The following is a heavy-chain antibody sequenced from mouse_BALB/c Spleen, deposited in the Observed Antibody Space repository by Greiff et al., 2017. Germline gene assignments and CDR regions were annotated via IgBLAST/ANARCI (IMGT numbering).Heavy chain of an antibody. V-gene: IGHV1-82*01. CDR2: IYPGDGDT. J-gene: IGHJ4*01. D-gene: IGHD3-2*01. CDR3: ARGVDSSGLYYAMDD. Sequence: QVQLQQSGPELVKPGASVKISCKASGYAFSSSWMNWVKQRPGQGLEWIGRIYPGDGDTNYNGKFKGKATLTADKSSSTAYMQLSSLTSVDSAVYYCARGVDSSGLYYAMDDWGQGTSVTVSS. CDR1: GYAFSSSW.